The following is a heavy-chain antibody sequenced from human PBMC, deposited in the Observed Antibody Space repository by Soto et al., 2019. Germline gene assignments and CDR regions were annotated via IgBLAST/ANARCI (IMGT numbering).Heavy chain of an antibody. V-gene: IGHV3-30*18. CDR1: GFTFSSYG. Sequence: QVQLVESGGGVVQPGRSLRLSCAASGFTFSSYGMHWVRQAPGKGLEWVAVISYDGSNKYYADSVKGRFTMSRYNSKYTLYRLMNSLRAEDTAVHYWAKDRPVAVVAAAFDYWGQGTLGSVSS. CDR3: AKDRPVAVVAAAFDY. CDR2: ISYDGSNK. J-gene: IGHJ4*02. D-gene: IGHD2-15*01.